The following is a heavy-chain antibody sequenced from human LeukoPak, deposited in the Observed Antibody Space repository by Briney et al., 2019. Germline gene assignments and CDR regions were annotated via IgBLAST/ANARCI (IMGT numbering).Heavy chain of an antibody. CDR2: IYYSGST. Sequence: SETLSLTCTVSGGSISRYYWSWIRQPPGKGLEWIGYIYYSGSTNYNPSRKSRVTISVDTSKNQFSLKLSSVTAADTAVYYCARLSLWFGECIFDYWGQGTLVTVSS. V-gene: IGHV4-59*01. J-gene: IGHJ4*02. D-gene: IGHD3-10*01. CDR3: ARLSLWFGECIFDY. CDR1: GGSISRYY.